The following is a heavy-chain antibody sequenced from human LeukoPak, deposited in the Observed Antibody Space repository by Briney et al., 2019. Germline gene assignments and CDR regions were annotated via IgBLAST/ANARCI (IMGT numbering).Heavy chain of an antibody. Sequence: PGGSLRLSCAASGFTFSGYAMSWVRQAPGKGLEWVAVISYDGSNKYYADSVKGRFTISRDNSKNTLYLQMNSLRAEDTAVYYCARDTPFDYWGQGTLVTVSS. CDR3: ARDTPFDY. V-gene: IGHV3-30-3*01. CDR2: ISYDGSNK. CDR1: GFTFSGYA. J-gene: IGHJ4*02.